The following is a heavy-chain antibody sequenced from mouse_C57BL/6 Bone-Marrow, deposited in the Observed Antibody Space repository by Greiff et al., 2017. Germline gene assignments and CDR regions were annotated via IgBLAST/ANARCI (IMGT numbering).Heavy chain of an antibody. V-gene: IGHV1-54*01. D-gene: IGHD1-1*01. CDR2: INPGSGGT. CDR1: GYAFTNYL. Sequence: VQLQQSGAELVRPGTSVKVSCKASGYAFTNYLIEWVKQRPGQGLEWIGVINPGSGGTNYNEKFKGKATLTADKSSSTAYMQLSSLTSEDSAVYFCARRDLVLRDWGQGTLVTVSA. J-gene: IGHJ3*01. CDR3: ARRDLVLRD.